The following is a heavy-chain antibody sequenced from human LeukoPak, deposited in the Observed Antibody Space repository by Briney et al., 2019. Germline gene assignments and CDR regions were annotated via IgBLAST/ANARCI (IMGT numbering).Heavy chain of an antibody. J-gene: IGHJ6*02. V-gene: IGHV3-74*01. Sequence: GGSLRLSCAASGFTLSSYWMHWVRHAPGKGLVWVSRINSDESTYADSVKGRFTISRDNAKNTLYLQINSLRAEDTAVYYCARDRLDRNYYYGLDVWGQGTTVTVSS. CDR3: ARDRLDRNYYYGLDV. CDR1: GFTLSSYW. CDR2: INSDES. D-gene: IGHD2-2*03.